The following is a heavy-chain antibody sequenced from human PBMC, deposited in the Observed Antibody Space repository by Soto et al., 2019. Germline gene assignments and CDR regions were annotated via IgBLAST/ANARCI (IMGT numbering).Heavy chain of an antibody. J-gene: IGHJ4*02. CDR2: IYTSGSI. Sequence: SETLSLTCTVSGGSISSYYWSWIRQPAGKGLEWIGRIYTSGSINYNPSLKSRVTMSVDTSKNQFSLKLSSVTAADTAVYYCARDRQQWLVSPVMDYWGQGTLVTVSS. V-gene: IGHV4-4*07. CDR1: GGSISSYY. D-gene: IGHD6-19*01. CDR3: ARDRQQWLVSPVMDY.